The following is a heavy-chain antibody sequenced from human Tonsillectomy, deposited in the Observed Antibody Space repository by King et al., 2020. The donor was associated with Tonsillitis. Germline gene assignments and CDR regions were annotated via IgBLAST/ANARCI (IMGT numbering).Heavy chain of an antibody. D-gene: IGHD5-18*01. V-gene: IGHV4-61*02. J-gene: IGHJ4*02. CDR2: IYTTGST. CDR1: GGSISSGSYY. CDR3: AGDNGIQRWAPIDY. Sequence: VQLQESGPGLVKPSQTLSLTCTVSGGSISSGSYYWTWIRQPAGKGLEWIGRIYTTGSTNYSPSLKSRVTISVDTSKNQFSLKLSSVTAADTAVYYWAGDNGIQRWAPIDYWGQGTLVTVSA.